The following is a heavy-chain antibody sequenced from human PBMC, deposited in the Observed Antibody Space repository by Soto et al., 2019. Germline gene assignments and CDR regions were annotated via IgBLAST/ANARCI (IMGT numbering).Heavy chain of an antibody. CDR3: ARGTQGFFPVSGIYFYFDH. CDR1: GYIFTDHL. CDR2: VHPDSGGT. J-gene: IGHJ4*02. V-gene: IGHV1-2*02. Sequence: ASVKVSCKTSGYIFTDHLIHWVRQSPGQGLQWVGWVHPDSGGTNVAQAFQDRVTMTADTSITTAYMDLARLRPDDTAIFYCARGTQGFFPVSGIYFYFDHWGQGTPVTVSS. D-gene: IGHD3-22*01.